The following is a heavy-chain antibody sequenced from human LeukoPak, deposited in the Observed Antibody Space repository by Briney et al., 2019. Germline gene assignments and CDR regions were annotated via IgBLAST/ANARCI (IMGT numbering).Heavy chain of an antibody. CDR1: GGSISSSSYY. D-gene: IGHD6-19*01. CDR2: ISGSGDST. Sequence: ETLSLTCTVSGGSISSSSYYWGWVRQAPGKGLEWVSAISGSGDSTNYADSVRGRFTVSRDNSRNTLYLQVNSLRTDDTAIYYCAKTRVARSNGWYETGFDYWGQGSLVTVSS. J-gene: IGHJ4*02. CDR3: AKTRVARSNGWYETGFDY. V-gene: IGHV3-23*01.